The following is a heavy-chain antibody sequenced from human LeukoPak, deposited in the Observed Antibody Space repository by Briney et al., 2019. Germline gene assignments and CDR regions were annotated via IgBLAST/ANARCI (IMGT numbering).Heavy chain of an antibody. J-gene: IGHJ4*02. V-gene: IGHV1-46*01. CDR1: GYTFTSYY. D-gene: IGHD2-2*01. CDR3: ARDVGEYCSSTSCYASDY. CDR2: INPSGGST. Sequence: ASVKVSCKASGYTFTSYYMHWVRQAPGQGLEWMGIINPSGGSTSYAQKFQGRVTMTRDTSTSTVYMELSRLRSDDTAVYYCARDVGEYCSSTSCYASDYWGQGTLVTVSS.